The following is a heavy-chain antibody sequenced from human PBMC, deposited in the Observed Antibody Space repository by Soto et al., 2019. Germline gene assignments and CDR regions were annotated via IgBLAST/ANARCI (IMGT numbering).Heavy chain of an antibody. CDR3: ARPRPHPLHALDF. CDR1: GFSLSTYKVC. Sequence: SGPTLVNPTQTLTLTCTFSGFSLSTYKVCVSWVRQPPGKALEWLARIDWDDDKYYSTSLKTRLTISKHTSKNQVVLTLTNMDPGNPATYYWARPRPHPLHALDFGGQGTMVTV. CDR2: IDWDDDK. V-gene: IGHV2-70*11. J-gene: IGHJ3*01.